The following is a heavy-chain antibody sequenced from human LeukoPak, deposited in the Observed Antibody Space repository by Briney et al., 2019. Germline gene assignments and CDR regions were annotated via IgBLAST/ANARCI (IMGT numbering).Heavy chain of an antibody. J-gene: IGHJ4*02. D-gene: IGHD3-16*01. CDR1: RNTRTELS. CDR2: FDPEDGEI. V-gene: IGHV1-24*01. Sequence: ASVKVSCKVSRNTRTELSIHWVRQAPGKGLEWMGGFDPEDGEIIYAQNLESRVIMTEDTSRDTAYMELSSLRSEDTAVYYCATIGGDTPDYWGQGTQVTVSS. CDR3: ATIGGDTPDY.